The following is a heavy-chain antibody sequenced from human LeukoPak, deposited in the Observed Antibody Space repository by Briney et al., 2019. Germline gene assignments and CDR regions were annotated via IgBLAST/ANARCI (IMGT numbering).Heavy chain of an antibody. J-gene: IGHJ4*02. V-gene: IGHV4-30-2*01. CDR2: IYHSGST. CDR3: ARDSSGWYNPYFDY. CDR1: GGSISSGGYY. D-gene: IGHD6-19*01. Sequence: PSQTLSLTCTVSGGSISSGGYYWSWIRQPPGKGLEWIGYIYHSGSTYYNPSLKSRVTISVDRSKNQFSLKLSSVTAADTAVYYCARDSSGWYNPYFDYWGQGTLVTVSS.